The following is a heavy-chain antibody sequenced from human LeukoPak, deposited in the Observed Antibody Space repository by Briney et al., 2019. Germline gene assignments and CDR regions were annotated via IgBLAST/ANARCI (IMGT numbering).Heavy chain of an antibody. V-gene: IGHV5-51*01. CDR2: IYPGDSDA. Sequence: GESLRISCKASGYSFANYWIAWVRLMPGKGLEWMGTIYPGDSDARYSPSFQGQVTLPVDRSITTAYIQWTSLKASDTAMYYCARPYSTGTTDAYDMWGQGTMVIVSS. J-gene: IGHJ3*02. D-gene: IGHD6-19*01. CDR1: GYSFANYW. CDR3: ARPYSTGTTDAYDM.